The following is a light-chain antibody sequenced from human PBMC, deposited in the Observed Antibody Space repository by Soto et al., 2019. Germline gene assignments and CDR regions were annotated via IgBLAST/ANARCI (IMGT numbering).Light chain of an antibody. CDR3: ASYTCSSTSVI. V-gene: IGLV2-14*01. CDR1: SSDVGGYKY. Sequence: QSALTQPASVSGSPGQSITISCTGTSSDVGGYKYVSWYQQHPDKAPKLIIFEVSNRPSGISSRFSGSKSGNTASLTISGLQAEDEDDYYGASYTCSSTSVIFGRGTKLTVL. J-gene: IGLJ2*01. CDR2: EVS.